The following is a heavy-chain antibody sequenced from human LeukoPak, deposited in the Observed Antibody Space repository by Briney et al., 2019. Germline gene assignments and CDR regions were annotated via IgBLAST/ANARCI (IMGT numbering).Heavy chain of an antibody. CDR2: ISYDGSNK. D-gene: IGHD6-19*01. J-gene: IGHJ4*02. CDR3: AKDKGEWLAYYFDY. CDR1: GFTFSSYG. V-gene: IGHV3-30*18. Sequence: PGGSLRLSCAASGFTFSSYGMHWVRQAPGKGLEWVAVISYDGSNKYYADSVKGRFTISRDNSKNTLYLQMNSLRAEDTAVYYCAKDKGEWLAYYFDYWGQGTQVTVSS.